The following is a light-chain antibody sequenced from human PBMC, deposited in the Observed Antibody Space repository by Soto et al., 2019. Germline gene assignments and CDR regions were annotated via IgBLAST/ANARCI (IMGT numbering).Light chain of an antibody. V-gene: IGKV3-15*01. Sequence: EIVLTQSPDTLSVSAGERVALSCRASQGVGTNLAWYQQRRGQAPRLLIYAASTRATDIPARFSGGGSGTEFSLTIGSLQSEHFAVYFCQQYKNWPLYTFGQGTRLEIK. CDR2: AAS. CDR3: QQYKNWPLYT. J-gene: IGKJ2*01. CDR1: QGVGTN.